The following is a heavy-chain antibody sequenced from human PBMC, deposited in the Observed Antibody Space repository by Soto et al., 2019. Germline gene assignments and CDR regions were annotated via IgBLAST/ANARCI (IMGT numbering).Heavy chain of an antibody. CDR1: GFTFSSYS. V-gene: IGHV3-21*01. Sequence: GGSLRLSCAASGFTFSSYSMNWVRQAPGKGLEWVSSISSSSSYVYYADSVKGRITITRDNAKNSLFLQMNSLGAEDTAGYYCARDGGPGRRDGYNYAFDIWGQGTMVTVSS. J-gene: IGHJ3*02. CDR2: ISSSSSYV. D-gene: IGHD5-12*01. CDR3: ARDGGPGRRDGYNYAFDI.